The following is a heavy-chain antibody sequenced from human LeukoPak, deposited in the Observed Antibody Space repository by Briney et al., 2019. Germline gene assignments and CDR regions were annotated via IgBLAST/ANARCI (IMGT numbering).Heavy chain of an antibody. CDR2: IYYSGST. CDR3: ARDSYGVLFDY. CDR1: GGSISSYY. Sequence: SETLSLTCTVSGGSISSYYWSWIRQPPGKGLEWIGYIYYSGSTNYNPSLKSRVTISVDTSKNQFSLKLSSVTAADTAVYYCARDSYGVLFDYWGQGTLVTVSS. D-gene: IGHD5-18*01. J-gene: IGHJ4*02. V-gene: IGHV4-59*12.